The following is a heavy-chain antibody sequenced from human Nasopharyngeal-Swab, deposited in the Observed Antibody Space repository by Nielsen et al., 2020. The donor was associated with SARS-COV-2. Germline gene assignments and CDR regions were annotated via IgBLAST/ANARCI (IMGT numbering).Heavy chain of an antibody. Sequence: GESLKISCKGSGYSFTSYWIGWVRQMPGKGLEWMWIIYPGDSDTRYSPSFHGQVTISADKSIITAYLQWRSLKASDTAMYYCARLPEQLVQPVDYWGQGTLVTVSS. V-gene: IGHV5-51*01. CDR1: GYSFTSYW. D-gene: IGHD6-6*01. CDR2: IYPGDSDT. CDR3: ARLPEQLVQPVDY. J-gene: IGHJ4*02.